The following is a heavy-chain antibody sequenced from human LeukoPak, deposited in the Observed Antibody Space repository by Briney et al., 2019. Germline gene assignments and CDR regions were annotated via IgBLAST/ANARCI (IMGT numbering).Heavy chain of an antibody. V-gene: IGHV3-7*01. D-gene: IGHD6-13*01. CDR2: MKQDGSEK. J-gene: IGHJ5*02. CDR3: AREISSWYRTEGRFDP. CDR1: GFAFSTYW. Sequence: GGSLRLSCAASGFAFSTYWMDWVRQAPGKGLEWVGNMKQDGSEKYYVDSVKGRFTISRDNAKNSLYLQMNSLRAEDTAVYYCAREISSWYRTEGRFDPWGQGTLVTVSS.